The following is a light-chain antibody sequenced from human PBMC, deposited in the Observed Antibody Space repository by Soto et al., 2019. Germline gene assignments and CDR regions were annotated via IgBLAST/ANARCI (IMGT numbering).Light chain of an antibody. CDR3: QQYNSYSAT. J-gene: IGKJ5*01. V-gene: IGKV1-5*01. CDR2: DAS. CDR1: QSISSW. Sequence: DIQMTQSPSTLSASVGYRVTITCRASQSISSWLAWYQQKPGKAPKLLIYDASSLESGVPSRFSGSGSGTEFTLTISSLQPDDFATYYCQQYNSYSATFGQGTRLEIK.